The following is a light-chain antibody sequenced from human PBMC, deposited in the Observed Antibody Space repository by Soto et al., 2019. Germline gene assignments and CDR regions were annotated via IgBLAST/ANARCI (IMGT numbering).Light chain of an antibody. Sequence: QSALTQPASVSGSPGQSITISCTGSSSDVGGYNFVSWFQQHPGKAPKLIIYEVNNRPSGVSNRFSASKSGNTASLTISGLQAEDEADYYCSSYSSGSTLGVFGTGTQLTVL. CDR1: SSDVGGYNF. V-gene: IGLV2-14*01. J-gene: IGLJ3*02. CDR3: SSYSSGSTLGV. CDR2: EVN.